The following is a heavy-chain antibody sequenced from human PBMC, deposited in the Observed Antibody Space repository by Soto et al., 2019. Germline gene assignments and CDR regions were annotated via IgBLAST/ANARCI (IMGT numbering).Heavy chain of an antibody. CDR2: IDIGGNT. Sequence: RVIKETGKWLEWVSIIDIGGNTYYADSVKDRFTISIDNSRNTLYLHMDSLRAEDTAVYYCALVQGNAGYRGRDPDLDY. CDR3: ALVQGNAGYRGRDPDLDY. J-gene: IGHJ4*01. D-gene: IGHD3-16*02. V-gene: IGHV3-66*01.